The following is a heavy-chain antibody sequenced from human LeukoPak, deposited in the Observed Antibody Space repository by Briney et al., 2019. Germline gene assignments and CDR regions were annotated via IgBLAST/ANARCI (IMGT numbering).Heavy chain of an antibody. Sequence: SGTLSLTCAVSGGSISSNSWWSWVRQPPGKGLEWIGYIHNSGTSTYNLSLKSRVTISADTSKNQFSLKLNSMTTADTAVYYCTRGAGWLIDYWGQGILVTVSS. J-gene: IGHJ4*02. CDR2: IHNSGTS. CDR3: TRGAGWLIDY. V-gene: IGHV4-4*02. D-gene: IGHD3-16*01. CDR1: GGSISSNSW.